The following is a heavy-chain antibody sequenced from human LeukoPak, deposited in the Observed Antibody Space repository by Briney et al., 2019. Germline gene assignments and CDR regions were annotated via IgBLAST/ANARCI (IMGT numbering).Heavy chain of an antibody. D-gene: IGHD1-1*01. CDR3: ARNEPAVSVVDAFDV. V-gene: IGHV1-2*02. CDR1: GYNFNSYY. CDR2: INPDNGKT. J-gene: IGHJ3*01. Sequence: ASVRVSCTASGYNFNSYYIHWVRQAPGQGLTWMGWINPDNGKTKYAPRFQGRVTMTWDTSINTAYVDLSGLRSDDTAVYYCARNEPAVSVVDAFDVWGQGTVVTVSS.